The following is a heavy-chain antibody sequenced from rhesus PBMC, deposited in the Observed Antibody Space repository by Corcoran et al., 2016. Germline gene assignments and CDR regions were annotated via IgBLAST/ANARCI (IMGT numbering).Heavy chain of an antibody. D-gene: IGHD3-3*01. Sequence: QVQLQESGPGLVKPSETLSLTCAVSGGSFSGYYWGWIRQPPGKGLEWIGYIVGSSGATNYTPSLKSRVTISTDTSKNQFSLKLSSVTAADTAVYYCARRDYNIWTGYPYFDYWGQGVLVTVSS. V-gene: IGHV4-165*01. CDR3: ARRDYNIWTGYPYFDY. CDR1: GGSFSGYY. J-gene: IGHJ4*01. CDR2: IVGSSGAT.